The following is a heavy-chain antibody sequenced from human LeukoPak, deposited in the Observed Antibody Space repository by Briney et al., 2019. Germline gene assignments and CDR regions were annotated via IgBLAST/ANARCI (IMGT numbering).Heavy chain of an antibody. V-gene: IGHV3-48*01. Sequence: PGGSLRLSCAASGFTFSSYSMNWVRQAPGKGLEWVSYISSSSTIYYADSVKGRFTISRDNAKNSLYLQMNSLRAEDTAVYYCARDRGGDYWGQGTLVTVSS. CDR1: GFTFSSYS. CDR2: ISSSSTI. J-gene: IGHJ4*02. CDR3: ARDRGGDY. D-gene: IGHD3-10*01.